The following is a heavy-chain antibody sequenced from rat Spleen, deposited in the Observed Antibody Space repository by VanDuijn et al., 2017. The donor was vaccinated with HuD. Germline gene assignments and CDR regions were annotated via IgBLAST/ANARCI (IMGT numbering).Heavy chain of an antibody. D-gene: IGHD1-4*01. CDR3: TRESLPGSKSHWFVY. CDR2: ISTGGNT. Sequence: QVHLKESGPGLVQSSQTLSLTCTVSGFSLTSNGVSWVRQPPGEGLEWIAAISTGGNTYYNSALSSLLSISRDTSKSQVFLKVDSLQTEDTATYFCTRESLPGSKSHWFVYWGQGTLVTVSS. V-gene: IGHV2S12*01. CDR1: GFSLTSNG. J-gene: IGHJ3*01.